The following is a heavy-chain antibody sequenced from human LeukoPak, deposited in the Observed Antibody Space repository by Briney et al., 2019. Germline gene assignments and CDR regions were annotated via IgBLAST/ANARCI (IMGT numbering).Heavy chain of an antibody. D-gene: IGHD4-11*01. J-gene: IGHJ4*02. V-gene: IGHV4-30-4*01. CDR1: AGSISSGDYY. CDR3: ARDSDYSNFDY. Sequence: SETLSLTCTVSAGSISSGDYYWSWIRQPPGKGLEWIGYIYYSGSTYYNPSLKSRVTISVDTSKNQFSLKLSSVTAADTAVYYCARDSDYSNFDYWGQGTLVTVSS. CDR2: IYYSGST.